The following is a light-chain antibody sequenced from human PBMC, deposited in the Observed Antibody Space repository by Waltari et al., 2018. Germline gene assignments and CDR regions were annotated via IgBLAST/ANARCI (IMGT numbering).Light chain of an antibody. CDR1: SRDNGSYNF. J-gene: IGLJ3*02. V-gene: IGLV2-23*02. CDR2: DVS. Sequence: QSALTQPASVYGSPGQSITITCTGTSRDNGSYNFVSWYQHHPGQAPKLVIYDVSARPSGVSNRFSGSKSGNTASLTISGLQPEDEADYYCCSYVDTTSWLFGGGTKLTVL. CDR3: CSYVDTTSWL.